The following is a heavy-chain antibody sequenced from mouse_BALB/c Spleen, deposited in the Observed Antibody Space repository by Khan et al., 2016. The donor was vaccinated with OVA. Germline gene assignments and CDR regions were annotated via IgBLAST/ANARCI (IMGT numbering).Heavy chain of an antibody. CDR2: IWGDGRT. CDR1: GFSLTGYG. V-gene: IGHV2-6-7*01. Sequence: QVTLKESGPGLVAPSQSLSITCTVSGFSLTGYGVNWVRQPPGKGLEWLGMIWGDGRTDYNSVLKSRLSISKDNSKSQVFLKMDSLQTDDTARYYCARGVYYYGSSTMDYWGQGTSVTVSS. J-gene: IGHJ4*01. D-gene: IGHD1-1*01. CDR3: ARGVYYYGSSTMDY.